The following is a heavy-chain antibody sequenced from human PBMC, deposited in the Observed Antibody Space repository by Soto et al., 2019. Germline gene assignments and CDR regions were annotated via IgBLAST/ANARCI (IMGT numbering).Heavy chain of an antibody. D-gene: IGHD4-17*01. V-gene: IGHV4-59*12. J-gene: IGHJ6*02. CDR3: ASDLRSLYGMDV. Sequence: PSETLSLTCTVSGVSLSGYYWIWIRQPPGKGLEWIGDFYSSGSPYHNPSLKNRVSISEDRSKNEFSLKLSSVTAADTAVYYCASDLRSLYGMDVWGQGTTVTVSS. CDR2: FYSSGSP. CDR1: GVSLSGYY.